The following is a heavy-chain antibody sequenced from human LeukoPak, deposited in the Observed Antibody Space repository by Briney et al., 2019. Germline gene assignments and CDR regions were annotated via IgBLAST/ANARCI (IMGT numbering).Heavy chain of an antibody. V-gene: IGHV4-30-2*01. CDR1: GGSIGSGGYS. D-gene: IGHD2-21*02. CDR2: IYHSGST. CDR3: ARGPRLEVVTATFFDY. Sequence: PSQTLSLTCAVSGGSIGSGGYSWSWIRQPPGKGLEWIGYIYHSGSTYYNPSLKSRVTISVDRSKNQFSLKLSSVTAADTAVYYCARGPRLEVVTATFFDYWGQGTLVTVSS. J-gene: IGHJ4*02.